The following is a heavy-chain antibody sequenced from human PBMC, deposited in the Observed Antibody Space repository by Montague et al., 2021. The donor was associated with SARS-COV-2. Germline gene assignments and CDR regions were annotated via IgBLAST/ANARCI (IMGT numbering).Heavy chain of an antibody. CDR1: SGSISTYY. Sequence: SETLSLTCTVSSGSISTYYWSWIRQPPGKGLEWMGYVYYSGSTNYNPSLKSRVTISVDTSKDQFSLKLRSVTAADTAVYYCASGGDDYYYAMDVWGQGTTVTVSS. J-gene: IGHJ6*02. V-gene: IGHV4-59*01. CDR3: ASGGDDYYYAMDV. D-gene: IGHD2-21*02. CDR2: VYYSGST.